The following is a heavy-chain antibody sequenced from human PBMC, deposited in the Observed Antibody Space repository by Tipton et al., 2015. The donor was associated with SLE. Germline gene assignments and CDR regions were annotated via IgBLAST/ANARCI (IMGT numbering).Heavy chain of an antibody. V-gene: IGHV3-9*03. D-gene: IGHD6-13*01. Sequence: RSLRLSCAASGFTFDDYAMHWVRQAPGKGLEWVSGISWNSGSIGYADSVKGRFTISRDNAKNSLYLQMNSLRAEDMALYYCAKSSTPIAAAGRGYYFDYWGQGTLVTVSS. CDR3: AKSSTPIAAAGRGYYFDY. CDR1: GFTFDDYA. CDR2: ISWNSGSI. J-gene: IGHJ4*02.